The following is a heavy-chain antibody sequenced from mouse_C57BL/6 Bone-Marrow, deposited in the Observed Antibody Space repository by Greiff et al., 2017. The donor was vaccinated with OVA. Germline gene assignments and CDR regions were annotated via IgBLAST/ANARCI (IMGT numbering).Heavy chain of an antibody. CDR3: ACGNFRGY. CDR2: IDPSDSYT. D-gene: IGHD2-1*01. J-gene: IGHJ2*01. Sequence: VKLQQPGAELVKPGASVKLSCKASGYTFTSYWMQWVKQRPGQGLEWIGEIDPSDSYTNYNQKFKGKATLTVDTSSSTAYMQLSSLTSEDSAVYYCACGNFRGYWGQGTTLTVSS. CDR1: GYTFTSYW. V-gene: IGHV1-50*01.